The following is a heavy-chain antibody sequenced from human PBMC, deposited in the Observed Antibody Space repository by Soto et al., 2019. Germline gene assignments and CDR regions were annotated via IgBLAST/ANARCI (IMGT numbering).Heavy chain of an antibody. CDR2: IYYSGNT. V-gene: IGHV4-39*01. J-gene: IGHJ4*02. CDR1: SGAISSSSSY. Sequence: QLQLHASGPGLVRPSETLSLTCTLSSGAISSSSSYWGWIRQPPGKWLEWIGSIYYSGNTYYNPSLTSRLTIATDSSKTQFSLELNSVTTADAAVYYCGAKDYGAKGYDFETWGQGTVVTVSS. CDR3: GAKDYGAKGYDFET. D-gene: IGHD4-17*01.